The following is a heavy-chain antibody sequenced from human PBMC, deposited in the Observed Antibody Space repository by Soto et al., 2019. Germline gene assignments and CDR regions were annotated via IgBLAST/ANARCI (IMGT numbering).Heavy chain of an antibody. CDR2: IWYDGSNK. V-gene: IGHV3-33*01. J-gene: IGHJ6*02. CDR1: GFTFSTYG. Sequence: QVQLVESGGGVVQPGRSLRLSCAASGFTFSTYGMHWVRQAPGKGLEWVAVIWYDGSNKYYVDSVKGRFSISRDNSKNRLYLQMTSLRAEDTAVYFCAGEFISAEPAAIAYYYYGMDVWGQGTTVTVSS. D-gene: IGHD2-2*02. CDR3: AGEFISAEPAAIAYYYYGMDV.